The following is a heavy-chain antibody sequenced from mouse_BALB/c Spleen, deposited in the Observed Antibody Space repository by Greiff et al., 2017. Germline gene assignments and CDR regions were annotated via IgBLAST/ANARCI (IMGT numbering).Heavy chain of an antibody. J-gene: IGHJ1*01. CDR1: GFTFSSYA. V-gene: IGHV5-9-4*01. D-gene: IGHD1-1*01. CDR3: ARGDGSSYWYFDV. CDR2: ISSGGSYT. Sequence: EVKLMESGGGLVKPGGSLKLSCAASGFTFSSYAMSWVRQSPEKRLEWVAEISSGGSYTYYPDTVTGRFTISRDNAKNTLYLQMTSLRSEDTAMYYCARGDGSSYWYFDVWGAGTTVTVSS.